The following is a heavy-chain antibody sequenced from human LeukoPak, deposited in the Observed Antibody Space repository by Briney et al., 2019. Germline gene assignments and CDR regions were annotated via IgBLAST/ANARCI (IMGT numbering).Heavy chain of an antibody. V-gene: IGHV3-30*04. CDR3: AKDHRIVGATGVSY. Sequence: GGSLRLSCAASGFTFSSYAMHWVRQAPGKGLEWVAVISYDGSNKYYADSVKGRFTISRDNSKNTLYLQMNSLRAEDTAVYYCAKDHRIVGATGVSYWGQGTLVTVSS. J-gene: IGHJ4*02. CDR2: ISYDGSNK. CDR1: GFTFSSYA. D-gene: IGHD1-26*01.